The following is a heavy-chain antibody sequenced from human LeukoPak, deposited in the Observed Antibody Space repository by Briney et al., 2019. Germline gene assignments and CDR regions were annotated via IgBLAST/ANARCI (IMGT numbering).Heavy chain of an antibody. D-gene: IGHD2-21*02. V-gene: IGHV3-33*06. CDR1: GFTFSSYG. Sequence: RGSLRLSCAASGFTFSSYGMHWVRQAPGKGLEWVAVIWYDGSNKYYADSVKGRFTISRDNSKNTLYLQMNSLRAEDTAVYYCAKAYCGGDCYSLVGAFDIWGQGTMVTVSS. CDR3: AKAYCGGDCYSLVGAFDI. J-gene: IGHJ3*02. CDR2: IWYDGSNK.